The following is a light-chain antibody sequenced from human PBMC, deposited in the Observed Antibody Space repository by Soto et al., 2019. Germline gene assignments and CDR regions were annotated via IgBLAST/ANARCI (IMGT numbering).Light chain of an antibody. Sequence: DIVMTQSPDSLAVSLGERATINCKSSQSVLYSSNNRNYLAWYQQKPGQPPKLLIYWASTRESGVPDRFSGSRSETDFTLTITTLLAEDVAVYYCQQYYSTPPTFGHQTKVQIK. V-gene: IGKV4-1*01. CDR3: QQYYSTPPT. CDR2: WAS. J-gene: IGKJ1*01. CDR1: QSVLYSSNNRNY.